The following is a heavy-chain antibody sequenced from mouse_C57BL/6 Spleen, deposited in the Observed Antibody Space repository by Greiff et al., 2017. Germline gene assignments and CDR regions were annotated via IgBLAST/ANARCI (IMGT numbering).Heavy chain of an antibody. V-gene: IGHV1-69*01. J-gene: IGHJ2*01. CDR1: GYTFTSYW. CDR3: ARSYYSNYYFDY. CDR2: IDPSDSYT. Sequence: VKLQQPGAELVMPGASVKLSCKASGYTFTSYWMHWVKQRPGQGLEWIGEIDPSDSYTNYNQKFKGKSTLTVDKSSSTAYMQLSSLTSEDSAVYYCARSYYSNYYFDYWGQGTTLTVSS. D-gene: IGHD2-5*01.